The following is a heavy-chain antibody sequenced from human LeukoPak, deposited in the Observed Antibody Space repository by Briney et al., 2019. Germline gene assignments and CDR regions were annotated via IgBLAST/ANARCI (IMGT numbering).Heavy chain of an antibody. CDR2: ISGSGGIT. D-gene: IGHD6-6*01. Sequence: GGSLRLSCAASGFTFSSYPMTWVRQAPGKGPEWVSFISGSGGITYYADSVKGRFTISRDNSKNTLYLQMNSLRAEDTAVYYCAKNTQYSGYYDCWGQGTLVAVSS. CDR3: AKNTQYSGYYDC. CDR1: GFTFSSYP. J-gene: IGHJ4*02. V-gene: IGHV3-23*01.